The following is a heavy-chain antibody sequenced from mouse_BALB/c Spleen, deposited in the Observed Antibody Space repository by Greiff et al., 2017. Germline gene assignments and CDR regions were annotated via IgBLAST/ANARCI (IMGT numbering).Heavy chain of an antibody. CDR2: ISSGSSTI. CDR3: ALGGIDY. V-gene: IGHV5-17*02. Sequence: EVKLVESGGGLVQPGGSRKLSCAASGFTFSSFGMHWVRQAPEKGLEWVAYISSGSSTIYYADTVKGRFTISRDNPKNTLFLHMTSLRSEDTAMYYCALGGIDYWGQGTSVTVSS. CDR1: GFTFSSFG. J-gene: IGHJ4*01.